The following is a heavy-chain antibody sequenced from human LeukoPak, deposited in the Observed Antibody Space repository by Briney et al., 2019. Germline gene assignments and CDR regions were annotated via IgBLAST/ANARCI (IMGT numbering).Heavy chain of an antibody. Sequence: PGGSLRLSCAASGFTVSSNYMSWVRQAPGKGLEWVSVIYSGGSTYYADSVKGRFTISRDNSKNTLYLQMNGLRAEDTAVYYCARPEPKGGIVGPLGDYYYGMDVWGQGTTVTVSS. CDR3: ARPEPKGGIVGPLGDYYYGMDV. J-gene: IGHJ6*02. CDR1: GFTVSSNY. CDR2: IYSGGST. D-gene: IGHD1-26*01. V-gene: IGHV3-66*04.